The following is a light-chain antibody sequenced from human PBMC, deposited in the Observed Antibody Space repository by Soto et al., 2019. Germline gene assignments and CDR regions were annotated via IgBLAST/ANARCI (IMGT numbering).Light chain of an antibody. J-gene: IGLJ1*01. CDR3: SSCTGSSTPYV. CDR2: EVS. CDR1: SSDVGGYNY. Sequence: QSALTQPASVSGSPGQSITISCTGTSSDVGGYNYVSWYQQHPGKAPKLMIYEVSNRPSGVSNRFSGSKSGNTASLTISGLQAEDEADYYCSSCTGSSTPYVFGTGTKVTVL. V-gene: IGLV2-14*01.